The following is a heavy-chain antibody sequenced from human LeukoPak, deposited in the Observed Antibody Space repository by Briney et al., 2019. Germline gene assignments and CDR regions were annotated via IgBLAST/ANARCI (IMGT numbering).Heavy chain of an antibody. CDR2: IIPIFGTA. CDR1: GGTFSSYA. Sequence: SVKVSCKASGGTFSSYAISWVRQAPGQGLEWMGGIIPIFGTANYAQKLQGRVTITADESTSTAYMELSSLRSEDTAVYYCARGEQWLGRGYYYYYMDVWGKGTTVTISS. CDR3: ARGEQWLGRGYYYYYMDV. V-gene: IGHV1-69*13. D-gene: IGHD6-19*01. J-gene: IGHJ6*03.